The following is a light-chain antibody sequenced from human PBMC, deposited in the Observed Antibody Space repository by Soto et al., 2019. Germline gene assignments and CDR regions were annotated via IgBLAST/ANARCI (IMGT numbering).Light chain of an antibody. CDR3: SSYAGSNNLL. CDR1: SSDVGGYNY. J-gene: IGLJ2*01. Sequence: QSALTQPPSASGSPGQSVTISCTGTSSDVGGYNYVSWYRQHPGNAPKLMIYEVSKRPSGVPDRFSGSKSGNTASLTVSGLQTEDEADYYCSSYAGSNNLLFGGRTKLTVL. CDR2: EVS. V-gene: IGLV2-8*01.